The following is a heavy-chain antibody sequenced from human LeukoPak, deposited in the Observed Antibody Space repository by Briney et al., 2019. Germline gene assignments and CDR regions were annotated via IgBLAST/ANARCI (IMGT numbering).Heavy chain of an antibody. V-gene: IGHV4-34*01. J-gene: IGHJ4*02. Sequence: SETLSLTCAVYGGSFSGYYWSWIRQPPGKGLEWIGEINHSGSTNYNPSLKSRVTISVDTSKNQFSLKLSSVTAADTAVYYCARDTHNGYTVDYWGQGTLVTVSS. CDR2: INHSGST. CDR1: GGSFSGYY. CDR3: ARDTHNGYTVDY. D-gene: IGHD5-18*01.